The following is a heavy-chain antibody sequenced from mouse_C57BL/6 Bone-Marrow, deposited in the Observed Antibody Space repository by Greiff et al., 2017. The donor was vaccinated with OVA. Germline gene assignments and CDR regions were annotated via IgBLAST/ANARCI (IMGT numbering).Heavy chain of an antibody. CDR3: ARGSYGTWFAY. CDR1: GYSITSGYY. CDR2: ISYDGSN. J-gene: IGHJ3*01. D-gene: IGHD1-1*01. Sequence: EVQLQQSGPGLVKPSQSLSLTCSVPGYSITSGYYWNWIRQFPGNKLEWMGYISYDGSNNYNPSLKNRISITRDTSKNQFFLKLNSVTTEDTATYYCARGSYGTWFAYWGQGTLVTVSA. V-gene: IGHV3-6*01.